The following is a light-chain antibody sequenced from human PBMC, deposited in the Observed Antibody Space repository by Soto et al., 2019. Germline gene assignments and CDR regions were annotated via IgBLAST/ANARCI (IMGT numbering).Light chain of an antibody. V-gene: IGKV3-11*01. CDR2: GAS. Sequence: EIVLTQSPGTLSLSPGEGATLSCRASQSVSSNYLAWYQQKPGQAPRLLIYGASNRATGIPARFSGSGSGTDFTLTISSLEPEDFAVYYCQQRSNWPITFGQGTRLEIK. CDR3: QQRSNWPIT. CDR1: QSVSSNY. J-gene: IGKJ5*01.